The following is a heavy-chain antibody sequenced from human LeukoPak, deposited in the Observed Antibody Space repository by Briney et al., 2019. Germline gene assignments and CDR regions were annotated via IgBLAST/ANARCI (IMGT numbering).Heavy chain of an antibody. Sequence: SETLSLTCTVSGGSLSSNYWSWIRQPPGKGLEWIGYIYYSGSTNYNPSLQSRVTISVDTSKNQFSRKLSSVTAADTAVYYCARGNGWYFYWGQGTLVTVSS. CDR1: GGSLSSNY. CDR2: IYYSGST. D-gene: IGHD6-19*01. J-gene: IGHJ4*02. V-gene: IGHV4-59*01. CDR3: ARGNGWYFY.